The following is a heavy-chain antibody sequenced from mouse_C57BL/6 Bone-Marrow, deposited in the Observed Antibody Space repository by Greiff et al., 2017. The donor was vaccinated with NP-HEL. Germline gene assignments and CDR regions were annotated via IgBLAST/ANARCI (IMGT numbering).Heavy chain of an antibody. J-gene: IGHJ4*01. D-gene: IGHD2-2*01. CDR2: IHPNSGST. CDR3: ASGRLPIYYYAMDY. V-gene: IGHV1-64*01. Sequence: VQLQQPGAELVKPGASVKLSCKASGYTFTSYWMHWVKQRPGQGLEWIGMIHPNSGSTNYNEKFKSKATLTVDKSSSTAYMQLSSLTSEDSAVYYCASGRLPIYYYAMDYWGQGTSVTVSS. CDR1: GYTFTSYW.